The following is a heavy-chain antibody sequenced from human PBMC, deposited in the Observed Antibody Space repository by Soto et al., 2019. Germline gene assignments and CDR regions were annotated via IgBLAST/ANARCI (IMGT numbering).Heavy chain of an antibody. Sequence: ASVKVSCKASGYTLTGYAMHWVRQAPGQRLEWMGWINAGNGNTKYSQKFQGRVTITRDTSASTAYMELSSLRSEDTAVYYCARGSYTLGVVYDSSGYPSFDYWGQGTLVTVS. D-gene: IGHD3-22*01. V-gene: IGHV1-3*01. J-gene: IGHJ4*02. CDR2: INAGNGNT. CDR1: GYTLTGYA. CDR3: ARGSYTLGVVYDSSGYPSFDY.